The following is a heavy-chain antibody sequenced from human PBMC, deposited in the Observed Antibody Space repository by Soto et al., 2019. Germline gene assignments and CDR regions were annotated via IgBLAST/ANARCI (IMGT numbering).Heavy chain of an antibody. Sequence: GGSLRLSCAASGFSFGSYALSWVRQAPGKGLEWVSTISGSDGKTFYADAVKGRFSISIDTSQNTLYLQMNSLRADDTAIYYCARWSYLDYWGQGTRVTVSS. CDR1: GFSFGSYA. D-gene: IGHD3-3*01. CDR3: ARWSYLDY. CDR2: ISGSDGKT. V-gene: IGHV3-23*01. J-gene: IGHJ4*02.